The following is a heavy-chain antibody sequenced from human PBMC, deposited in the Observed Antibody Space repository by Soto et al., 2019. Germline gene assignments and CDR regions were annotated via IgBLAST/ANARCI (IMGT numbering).Heavy chain of an antibody. V-gene: IGHV1-8*01. CDR2: MNPNSGNT. D-gene: IGHD3-9*01. CDR3: ARGGPTYYDILPGYLTY. Sequence: ASVKRSCKAAGYTFTIDDSNWGRQATGQGLEWMGWMNPNSGNTGYAQKFQGRVTMTRNTSISTAYMELSSLRSEDTAVYYCARGGPTYYDILPGYLTYWGKGTTVPVSS. J-gene: IGHJ6*04. CDR1: GYTFTIDD.